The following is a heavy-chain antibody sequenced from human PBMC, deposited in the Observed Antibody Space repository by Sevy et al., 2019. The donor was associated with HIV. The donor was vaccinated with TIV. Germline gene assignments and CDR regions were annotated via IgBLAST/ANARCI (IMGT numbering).Heavy chain of an antibody. Sequence: SETLSLTCTVSGGSITSLYWNWIRQPPGKGLEWIANIYYNGHINYNPSLKGRVTLSFDTSKNQFSLRQSSVTAADTAMYYCAGENAWGRGYSWGQGTLVTVSS. D-gene: IGHD1-26*01. V-gene: IGHV4-59*08. CDR1: GGSITSLY. CDR2: IYYNGHI. CDR3: AGENAWGRGYS. J-gene: IGHJ4*02.